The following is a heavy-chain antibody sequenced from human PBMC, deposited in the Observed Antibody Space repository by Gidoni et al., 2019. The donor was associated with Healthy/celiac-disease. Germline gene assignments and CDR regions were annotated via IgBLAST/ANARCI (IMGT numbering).Heavy chain of an antibody. V-gene: IGHV3-23*01. J-gene: IGHJ4*02. CDR3: ANLWFGEFFYFDY. CDR1: GFTFSSYA. D-gene: IGHD3-10*01. CDR2: ISGSGGST. Sequence: EVQLLESGGGLVQPGGSLRLSCAASGFTFSSYAMSWVRQAPGKGLEWVSAISGSGGSTYYADSVKGRFTISRDNSKNTLYLQMNSLRAEDTAVYYCANLWFGEFFYFDYWGQGTLVTVSS.